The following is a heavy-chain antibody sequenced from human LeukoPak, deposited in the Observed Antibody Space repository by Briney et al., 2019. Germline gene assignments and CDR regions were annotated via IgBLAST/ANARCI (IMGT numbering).Heavy chain of an antibody. CDR2: INHSGST. D-gene: IGHD2-2*01. CDR1: GKSFSGYY. J-gene: IGHJ4*02. Sequence: SETLSLTCTVYGKSFSGYYWTCIRQSSGKGLEWIGEINHSGSTNYNPSLKSRVSISIDTSKNHLSLKLSSVTAADTAVYYCAREVVIVVEPAANTIDYWGQGTRVTVSS. CDR3: AREVVIVVEPAANTIDY. V-gene: IGHV4-34*01.